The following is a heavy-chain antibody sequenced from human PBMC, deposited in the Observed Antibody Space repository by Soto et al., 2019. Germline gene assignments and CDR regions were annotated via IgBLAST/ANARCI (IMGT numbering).Heavy chain of an antibody. CDR3: ARFTPSYDFWSGYYGSWFDP. CDR2: INHSGST. J-gene: IGHJ5*02. CDR1: GGSFSGYY. V-gene: IGHV4-34*01. D-gene: IGHD3-3*01. Sequence: LSLTCAVYGGSFSGYYWSWIRQPPGKGLEWIGEINHSGSTNYNPSLKSRVTISVDTSKNQFSLKLSSVTAADTAVYYCARFTPSYDFWSGYYGSWFDPWGQGTLVTVSS.